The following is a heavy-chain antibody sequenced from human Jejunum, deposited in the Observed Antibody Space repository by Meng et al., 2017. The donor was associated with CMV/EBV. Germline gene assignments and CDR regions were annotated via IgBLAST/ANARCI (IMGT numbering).Heavy chain of an antibody. CDR2: ISSGSTVI. J-gene: IGHJ6*02. V-gene: IGHV3-48*04. D-gene: IGHD6-6*01. Sequence: WVRRAPGRGLEWISFISSGSTVIDYADSVKGRFTISRDNAKNSLFLQLNSLRAEDTAVYYCAKRFRSTGRTPGRPTPLSYYYGMDVWGLGTTVTVSS. CDR3: AKRFRSTGRTPGRPTPLSYYYGMDV.